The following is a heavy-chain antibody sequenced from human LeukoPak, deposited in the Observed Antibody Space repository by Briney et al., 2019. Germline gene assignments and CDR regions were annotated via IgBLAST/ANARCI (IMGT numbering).Heavy chain of an antibody. J-gene: IGHJ4*02. Sequence: RPGGSLRLSCAASGFTFSDYYMSWIRQAPGKGLEWVSYISSSGSTIYYADSVKGRFTVSRDSAQNSLYLQMSSLGAEDTAVYYCAREGRSGSYDYWGQGTLVTVSS. V-gene: IGHV3-11*04. CDR3: AREGRSGSYDY. D-gene: IGHD1-26*01. CDR1: GFTFSDYY. CDR2: ISSSGSTI.